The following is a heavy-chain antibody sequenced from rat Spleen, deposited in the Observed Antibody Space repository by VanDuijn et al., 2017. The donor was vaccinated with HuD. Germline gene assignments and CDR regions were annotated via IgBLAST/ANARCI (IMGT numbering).Heavy chain of an antibody. Sequence: QVQLKGSGPGLVQPSQTLSLTCTVAGFSLTSYNVHWVRQPPGKGLEWMGVIWNTGGTRYNSALKSRLSISKDTSKSQVFLKMDSLQTEDTATYYCVRDGGELGYWGQGVMVTVSS. CDR2: IWNTGGT. J-gene: IGHJ2*01. D-gene: IGHD4-3*01. CDR1: GFSLTSYN. CDR3: VRDGGELGY. V-gene: IGHV2-41*01.